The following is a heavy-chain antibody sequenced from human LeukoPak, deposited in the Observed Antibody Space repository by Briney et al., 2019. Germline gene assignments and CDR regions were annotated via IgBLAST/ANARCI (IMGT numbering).Heavy chain of an antibody. Sequence: GGSLILSCAASGFIFSTYAMNWVRQAPGKVLEWISGVSNSGVSTNYADSVKGRFTISRDNSKNMLYLQMNGLRAEDTAVYYCAKDWDPSPNWCGLWGQGTVVIVSS. J-gene: IGHJ5*02. CDR1: GFIFSTYA. CDR2: VSNSGVST. D-gene: IGHD1-26*01. CDR3: AKDWDPSPNWCGL. V-gene: IGHV3-23*01.